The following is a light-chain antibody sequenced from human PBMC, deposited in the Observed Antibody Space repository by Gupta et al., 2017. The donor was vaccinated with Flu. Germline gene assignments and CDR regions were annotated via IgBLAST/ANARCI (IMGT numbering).Light chain of an antibody. CDR3: KQDLPTRT. Sequence: DIVMTQSPLSLPVTPGEPASISCRSSQSLLHSNGYNYLDWYLQKPGQSPQLMIYWGSNRASGVPDRFSGSGSGKDFTLKSSRGEDEDVGVYYCKQDLPTRTFGQGTKVEIK. V-gene: IGKV2-28*01. J-gene: IGKJ1*01. CDR1: QSLLHSNGYNY. CDR2: WGS.